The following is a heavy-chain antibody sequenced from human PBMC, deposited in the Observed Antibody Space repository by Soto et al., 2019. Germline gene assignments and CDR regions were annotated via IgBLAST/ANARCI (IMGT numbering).Heavy chain of an antibody. V-gene: IGHV4-61*01. J-gene: IGHJ6*02. CDR2: IYYSGST. CDR1: GGSVSSGSYY. D-gene: IGHD3-10*01. Sequence: SETLSLTCTVSGGSVSSGSYYWSWIRQPPGKGLEWIGYIYYSGSTNYNPSLKSRVTISVDTSKNQFSLKLSSVTAADTAVYYCAREARGGYYYGMDVWGQGTTVTVSS. CDR3: AREARGGYYYGMDV.